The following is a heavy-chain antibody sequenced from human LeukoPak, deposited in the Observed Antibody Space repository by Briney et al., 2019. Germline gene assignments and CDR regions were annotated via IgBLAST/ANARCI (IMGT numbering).Heavy chain of an antibody. V-gene: IGHV4-34*01. CDR3: ARVRILWFGELDAFDI. D-gene: IGHD3-10*01. J-gene: IGHJ3*02. CDR2: INHSGST. Sequence: SETLSLTCAVYGGSFSGYYWSWIRQPPGKGLEWIGEINHSGSTNYNPSLKSRVTISVDTSKNQFSLKLSSVTAADAAVYYCARVRILWFGELDAFDIWGQGTMVTVSS. CDR1: GGSFSGYY.